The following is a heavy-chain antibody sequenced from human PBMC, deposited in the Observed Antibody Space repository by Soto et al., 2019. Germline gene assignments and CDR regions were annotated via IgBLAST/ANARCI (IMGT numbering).Heavy chain of an antibody. CDR3: ARINYYDSSGYYFTASDM. D-gene: IGHD3-22*01. CDR1: GFVFSSSW. V-gene: IGHV3-74*01. CDR2: INGDGSTT. J-gene: IGHJ3*02. Sequence: VGSLRLSCSASGFVFSSSWMHWVRQAPGKGLVWVSRINGDGSTTTYADFVKGRFTISRDNAKNTVTLQMNSLRAEDTAVYYCARINYYDSSGYYFTASDMWGQGTMVTVS.